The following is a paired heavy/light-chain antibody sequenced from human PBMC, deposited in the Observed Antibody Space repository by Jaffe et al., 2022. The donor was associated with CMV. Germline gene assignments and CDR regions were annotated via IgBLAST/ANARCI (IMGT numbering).Light chain of an antibody. V-gene: IGLV3-19*01. J-gene: IGLJ3*02. CDR3: NCRDTSGYYWV. CDR1: SLRSYY. Sequence: SSELTQDPVVSVALGQTVRITCQGDSLRSYYASWYQQKPGQAPVLVIYGKNNRPSGIPDRFSGSISGNTTSLTITGAQAEDEADYHCNCRDTSGYYWVFGGGTKLTVL. CDR2: GKN.
Heavy chain of an antibody. V-gene: IGHV4-59*02. Sequence: QLQLQESGPRLVKASETLSLTCTVSGGSVDTYYWSWIRQPPGKGLEWIGDIYYRGRTNYNPSLRRRVTVSLDPSNNQLSLKLTSVTPADTAIYYCAREDGGRSSGERFDYWGQGTLVAVSS. CDR3: AREDGGRSSGERFDY. CDR1: GGSVDTYY. CDR2: IYYRGRT. D-gene: IGHD6-6*01. J-gene: IGHJ4*02.